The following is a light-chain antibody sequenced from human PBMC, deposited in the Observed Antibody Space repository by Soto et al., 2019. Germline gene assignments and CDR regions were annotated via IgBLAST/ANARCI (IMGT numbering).Light chain of an antibody. Sequence: QSALTQPPSASGCPGQSVTISCTGTSSDVGGYNCVSWYQQHPGKAPKLMIYEVSTRPSGVPDRFSGSKSGNTASLTVSGLQAEDEDDYYCSSSEGSNIPVVFGGGTKLTVL. J-gene: IGLJ2*01. CDR1: SSDVGGYNC. V-gene: IGLV2-8*01. CDR3: SSSEGSNIPVV. CDR2: EVS.